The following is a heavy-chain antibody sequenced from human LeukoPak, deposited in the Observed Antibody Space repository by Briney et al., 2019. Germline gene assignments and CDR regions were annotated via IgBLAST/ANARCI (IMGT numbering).Heavy chain of an antibody. D-gene: IGHD5-24*01. Sequence: PGGSLRLSCAASGFTFSSDGMHWVRRAESNGLEWVAVIWYDGSNKYYADSVKGRFTISRDNSKNTLYLQMNSLRAEDAAVYYCASTITGYYYMDVWDKGTTVTVSS. CDR2: IWYDGSNK. V-gene: IGHV3-33*01. CDR3: ASTITGYYYMDV. J-gene: IGHJ6*03. CDR1: GFTFSSDG.